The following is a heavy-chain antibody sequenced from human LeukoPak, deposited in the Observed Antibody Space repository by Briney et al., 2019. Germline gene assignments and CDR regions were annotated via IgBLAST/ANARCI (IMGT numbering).Heavy chain of an antibody. CDR3: ASQNRAYCSGGSCYSGYYYYYYYMDV. Sequence: PSETLSLTCAVYGGSFSGYYWSWIRQPPGKGLEWIGEINHSGSTNYNPSLKSRVTISVDTSKNQFSLKLSSLTAADTAVYYCASQNRAYCSGGSCYSGYYYYYYYMDVWCKGTTVTVSS. D-gene: IGHD2-15*01. CDR2: INHSGST. V-gene: IGHV4-34*01. J-gene: IGHJ6*03. CDR1: GGSFSGYY.